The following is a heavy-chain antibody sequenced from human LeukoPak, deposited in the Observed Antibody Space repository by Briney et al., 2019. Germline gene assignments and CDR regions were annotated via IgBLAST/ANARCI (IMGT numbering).Heavy chain of an antibody. D-gene: IGHD5-12*01. CDR2: IYTGSDT. CDR3: ARHSRAVATITRIAEHWFDP. CDR1: GFAVGSSY. Sequence: GGSLRLSCAASGFAVGSSYMSWVRRAPGKGLEWVSVIYTGSDTYYADSVQGRFTISRDDSKNTVYLQMSSLRPEDTAMYYCARHSRAVATITRIAEHWFDPWGQGTLVTVSS. V-gene: IGHV3-66*04. J-gene: IGHJ5*02.